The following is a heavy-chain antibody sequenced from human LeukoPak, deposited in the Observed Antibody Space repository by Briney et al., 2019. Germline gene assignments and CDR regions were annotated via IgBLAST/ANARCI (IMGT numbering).Heavy chain of an antibody. J-gene: IGHJ3*02. D-gene: IGHD5-18*01. CDR2: ISGSGGST. Sequence: PGGSLRLSCAASGFTFSSYAMSWVRQAPGKGLEWVSAISGSGGSTYYADSVKGRFTISRDNSKNTLYLQMNSLRAEDTAVYYCAEVAAWIQLWYDAFDIWGQGTMVTVSS. CDR1: GFTFSSYA. V-gene: IGHV3-23*01. CDR3: AEVAAWIQLWYDAFDI.